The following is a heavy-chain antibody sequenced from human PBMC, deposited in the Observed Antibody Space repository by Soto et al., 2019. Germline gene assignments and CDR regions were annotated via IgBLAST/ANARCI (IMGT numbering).Heavy chain of an antibody. CDR1: GGSISSSNW. V-gene: IGHV4-4*02. CDR2: IYHSGST. J-gene: IGHJ5*02. Sequence: ILSLTCAVSGGSISSSNWWSWVRQPPGKGLEWIGEIYHSGSTNYNPSLKSRVTISVDKSKNQSSLKLSSVTAADTAVYYCARDLYDSSGSGPWGQGTLVTVSS. D-gene: IGHD3-22*01. CDR3: ARDLYDSSGSGP.